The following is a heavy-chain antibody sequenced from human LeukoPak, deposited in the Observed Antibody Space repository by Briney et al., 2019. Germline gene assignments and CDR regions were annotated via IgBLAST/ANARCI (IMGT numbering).Heavy chain of an antibody. CDR2: ISGSGGST. J-gene: IGHJ6*03. CDR3: TRRSGREESSSSGGYYYYYMDV. D-gene: IGHD6-6*01. Sequence: GGSLRLSCAASGFTFSSYAMSWVRQAPGKGLEWVSAISGSGGSTYYADSVKGRFTISRDNSKNTLYLQMNSLKTEDTAVYYCTRRSGREESSSSGGYYYYYMDVWGKGTTVTVSS. CDR1: GFTFSSYA. V-gene: IGHV3-23*01.